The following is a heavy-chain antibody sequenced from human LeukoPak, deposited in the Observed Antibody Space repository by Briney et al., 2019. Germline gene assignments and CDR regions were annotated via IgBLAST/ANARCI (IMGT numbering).Heavy chain of an antibody. J-gene: IGHJ4*02. CDR1: GGSISGNS. V-gene: IGHV4-59*08. CDR3: ARHTRKGAAEVMDF. D-gene: IGHD6-25*01. Sequence: SETLSLTCTVSGGSISGNSWSWIRQPPGKGLEWIAYIHYSGNTNYNPSLKNRVTVSVDTSKTQFSLRLSSVTAADTTFYYCARHTRKGAAEVMDFWGQGTLVTVSS. CDR2: IHYSGNT.